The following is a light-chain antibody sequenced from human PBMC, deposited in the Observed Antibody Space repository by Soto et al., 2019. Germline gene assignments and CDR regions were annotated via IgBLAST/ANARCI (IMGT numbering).Light chain of an antibody. Sequence: QSALTQPPSASGSPGQSVAISCTGTSRDVGGQNYVSWYQQHPGKAPKLIIYAVSNRPSGVPDRFSGSKSGNTASLTISGLRAEDEADYYCCSHAGNNNYVFGTGTKVTGL. CDR3: CSHAGNNNYV. V-gene: IGLV2-8*01. CDR2: AVS. J-gene: IGLJ1*01. CDR1: SRDVGGQNY.